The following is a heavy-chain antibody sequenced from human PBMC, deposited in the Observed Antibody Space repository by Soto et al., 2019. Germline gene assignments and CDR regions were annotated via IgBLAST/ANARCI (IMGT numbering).Heavy chain of an antibody. J-gene: IGHJ4*02. CDR3: SKDNDFLGYCSGGSCFENYFDY. CDR1: GFTFSSYA. D-gene: IGHD2-15*01. CDR2: ISGSGGST. V-gene: IGHV3-23*01. Sequence: GGSLRLSCAASGFTFSSYAMSWVRQAPGKGLEWASAISGSGGSTYYADSVKGRFTISRDNSKNTLYLQMNSLRAEDTAVYYCSKDNDFLGYCSGGSCFENYFDYWGQGTLVTVSS.